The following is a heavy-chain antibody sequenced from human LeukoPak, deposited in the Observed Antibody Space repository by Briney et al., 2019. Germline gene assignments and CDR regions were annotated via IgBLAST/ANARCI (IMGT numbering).Heavy chain of an antibody. J-gene: IGHJ4*02. CDR1: GGSISSGGYY. D-gene: IGHD5-24*01. CDR2: IYYSGST. V-gene: IGHV4-31*03. Sequence: SETLSLTCTVSGGSISSGGYYWSWIRQHPGKGLEWIGCIYYSGSTYYNPSLKSRVTISVDTSKNQFSLNLNSVTAADTAVYYCAREQRWLQSLDYWGQGNLVTVSS. CDR3: AREQRWLQSLDY.